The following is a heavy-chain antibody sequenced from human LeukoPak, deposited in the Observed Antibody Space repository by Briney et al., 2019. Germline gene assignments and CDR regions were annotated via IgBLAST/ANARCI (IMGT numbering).Heavy chain of an antibody. V-gene: IGHV3-7*01. J-gene: IGHJ5*02. CDR1: GFRFSSYW. D-gene: IGHD1-14*01. Sequence: GGSLRLSCAASGFRFSSYWLTWVGQATGMGPAWVANIKQDGSDKYYVDSVKGRFTISRDNAKNSLYLQMNSLRAEDTAVYYCARGIQTGVDWFDPWGQGTLVTVSS. CDR2: IKQDGSDK. CDR3: ARGIQTGVDWFDP.